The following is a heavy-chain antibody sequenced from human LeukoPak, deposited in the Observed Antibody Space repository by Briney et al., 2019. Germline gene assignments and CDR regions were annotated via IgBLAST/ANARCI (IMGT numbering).Heavy chain of an antibody. CDR3: AILGERAIGWFDP. Sequence: ASVKVSCKASGNIFTGYYMHWVRQAPGQGLEWMGSINPNSGGIKYAQKFQGRVTMTRDTSISTAYMELSGLRSDDTAIYYCAILGERAIGWFDPWGQGTLVTVSS. V-gene: IGHV1-2*02. CDR2: INPNSGGI. J-gene: IGHJ5*02. D-gene: IGHD1-26*01. CDR1: GNIFTGYY.